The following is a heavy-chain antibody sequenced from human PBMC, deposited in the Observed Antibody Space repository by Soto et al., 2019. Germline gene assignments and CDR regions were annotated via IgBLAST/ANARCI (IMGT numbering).Heavy chain of an antibody. J-gene: IGHJ6*02. CDR2: ISYDGSNK. V-gene: IGHV3-30-3*01. Sequence: QVQLVESGGGVVQPGRSLRLSCAASGFTFSSYAMHWVRQAPGKGLEWVAVISYDGSNKYYADSVKGRFTISRDNSKNTLYLQMNSLRAEDTDVYYCAREGVVVVPATQNYYYYGMDVWGQGTTVTVSS. D-gene: IGHD2-2*01. CDR3: AREGVVVVPATQNYYYYGMDV. CDR1: GFTFSSYA.